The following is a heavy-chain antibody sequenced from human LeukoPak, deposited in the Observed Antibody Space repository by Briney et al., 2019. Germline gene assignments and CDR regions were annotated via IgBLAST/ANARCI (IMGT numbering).Heavy chain of an antibody. Sequence: PGGSLRLSCAASGFTFSSYAMSWVRQAPGKGLEWVSAISGSGGSTYYADSVKGRFTISRDNSKNTLYLQMNSLRAEDTALYYCARGSSGHSGYDSPLEYWGQGTLLTVSS. D-gene: IGHD5-12*01. CDR3: ARGSSGHSGYDSPLEY. J-gene: IGHJ4*02. CDR1: GFTFSSYA. CDR2: ISGSGGST. V-gene: IGHV3-23*01.